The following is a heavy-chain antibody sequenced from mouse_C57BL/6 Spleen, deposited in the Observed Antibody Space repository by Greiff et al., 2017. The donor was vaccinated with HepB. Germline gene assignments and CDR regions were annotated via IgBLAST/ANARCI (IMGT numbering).Heavy chain of an antibody. D-gene: IGHD2-2*01. V-gene: IGHV1-26*01. CDR1: GYTFTDYY. J-gene: IGHJ2*01. CDR2: INPNNGGT. Sequence: VQLQQSGPELVKPGASVKISCKASGYTFTDYYMNWVKQSHGKSLEWIGDINPNNGGTSYNQKFKGKATLTVDKSSSTAYMELRSLTSEDSAVYYCAREGLRRRYYFDYWGQGTTLTVSS. CDR3: AREGLRRRYYFDY.